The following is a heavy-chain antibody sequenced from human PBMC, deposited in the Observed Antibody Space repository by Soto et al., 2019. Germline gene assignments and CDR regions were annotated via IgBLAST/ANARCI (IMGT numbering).Heavy chain of an antibody. CDR2: IYPGDSDT. J-gene: IGHJ6*02. V-gene: IGHV5-51*01. CDR1: GYSLTSYW. Sequence: GESLKISCKGSGYSLTSYWIGWVRQMAWKGLEWMGLIYPGDSDTRYSPSFQGQVTISADKSISTAYLQWSSLKASDTAMYYCARLKPASTIWYPYVMEVWGQGTTVTVP. D-gene: IGHD6-13*01. CDR3: ARLKPASTIWYPYVMEV.